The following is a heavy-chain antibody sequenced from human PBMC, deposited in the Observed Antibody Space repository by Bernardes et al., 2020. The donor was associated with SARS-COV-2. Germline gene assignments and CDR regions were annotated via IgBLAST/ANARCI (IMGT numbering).Heavy chain of an antibody. CDR2: INGDGSNT. V-gene: IGHV3-74*01. CDR3: EVNYYYGMDV. CDR1: GFSFRSYW. Sequence: GWSLILSCAASGFSFRSYWMHWVRQAPGQGLVWVSRINGDGSNTAYADSVKGRFTISRDNAKNTLYLQMNSLRAEDTAVYYCEVNYYYGMDVWGQGTTVTVSS. J-gene: IGHJ6*02.